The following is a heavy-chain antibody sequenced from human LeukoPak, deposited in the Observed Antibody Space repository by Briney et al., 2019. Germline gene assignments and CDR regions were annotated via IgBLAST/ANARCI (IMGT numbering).Heavy chain of an antibody. CDR3: ARANWYCSSTSCYASYYYYGMDV. CDR2: IKQDGSEK. J-gene: IGHJ6*02. CDR1: GFTFSSYW. Sequence: GGSLRLSCAASGFTFSSYWMSWVRQAPGKGLEWVANIKQDGSEKYYVDSVKGRFTISRDNANNSLYLQMNSLRVEDTAVYYCARANWYCSSTSCYASYYYYGMDVWGQGTTVTVSS. D-gene: IGHD2-2*01. V-gene: IGHV3-7*01.